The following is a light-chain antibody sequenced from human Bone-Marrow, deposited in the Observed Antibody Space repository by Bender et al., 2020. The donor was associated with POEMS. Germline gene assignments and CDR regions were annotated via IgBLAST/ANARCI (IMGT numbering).Light chain of an antibody. CDR1: RSDVGSYNL. J-gene: IGLJ1*01. CDR3: CSYTGSTDFDV. V-gene: IGLV2-23*02. CDR2: EVS. Sequence: QSALTQPASVSGSPGQSITIPCTGTRSDVGSYNLVSCYQQHPGKAPKLLIYEVSKRPSGISSRFSGSKFGNTASLTISGLQAEDEADYYCCSYTGSTDFDVFGTGTKVTV.